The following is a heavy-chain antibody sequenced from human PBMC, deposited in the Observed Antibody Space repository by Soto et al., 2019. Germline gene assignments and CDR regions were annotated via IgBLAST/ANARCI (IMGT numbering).Heavy chain of an antibody. CDR3: ARSRYCSGGSCYSPGSYYYYGMDV. CDR1: GDSVSSNSAA. Sequence: SQTLSLPCAISGDSVSSNSAAWNWIRQSPSRGLEWLGRTYYRSKWYNDYAVSVKSRITINPDTSKNQFSLQLNSVTPEDTAVYYCARSRYCSGGSCYSPGSYYYYGMDVWGQGTTVTVSS. J-gene: IGHJ6*02. V-gene: IGHV6-1*01. D-gene: IGHD2-15*01. CDR2: TYYRSKWYN.